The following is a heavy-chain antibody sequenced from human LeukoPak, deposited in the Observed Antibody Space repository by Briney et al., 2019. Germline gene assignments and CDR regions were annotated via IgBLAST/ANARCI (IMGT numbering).Heavy chain of an antibody. Sequence: ASVKVSCKASYYAFSSYGISWMRQAPGQGLEWMGGIIPIFGTANYAQKFQGRVTITADESTSTAYMELSSLRSEDTAVYYCARELERWLQPVYGMDVWGQGTTVTVSS. CDR3: ARELERWLQPVYGMDV. CDR1: YYAFSSYG. D-gene: IGHD5-24*01. CDR2: IIPIFGTA. V-gene: IGHV1-69*13. J-gene: IGHJ6*02.